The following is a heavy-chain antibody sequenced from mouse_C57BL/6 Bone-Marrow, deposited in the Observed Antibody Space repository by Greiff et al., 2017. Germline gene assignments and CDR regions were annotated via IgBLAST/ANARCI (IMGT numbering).Heavy chain of an antibody. CDR2: INPGSGGT. V-gene: IGHV1-54*01. CDR1: GYAFTNYL. CDR3: ARSGNAMDY. J-gene: IGHJ4*01. D-gene: IGHD3-1*01. Sequence: QVQLQQSGAELVRPGTSVKVSCKASGYAFTNYLIEWVKQRPGQGLEWIGVINPGSGGTNYNEKFKGKATLTADKSSSTAYMQLSSLTSENSAVYFCARSGNAMDYGGQGTSVTVS.